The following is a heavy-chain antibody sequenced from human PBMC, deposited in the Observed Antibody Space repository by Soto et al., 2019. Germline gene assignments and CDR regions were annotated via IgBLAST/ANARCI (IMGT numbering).Heavy chain of an antibody. V-gene: IGHV5-10-1*01. Sequence: PGESLKISCKGSGYSFTSYWISWVRQMPGKGLEWMGRIDPSDSYTNYSPSFQGHVTISADKSISTAYLQWSSLKASDTAMYYCARRHGDYLHYYYGMDVWGQGTTVTAP. CDR3: ARRHGDYLHYYYGMDV. J-gene: IGHJ6*02. CDR1: GYSFTSYW. CDR2: IDPSDSYT. D-gene: IGHD4-17*01.